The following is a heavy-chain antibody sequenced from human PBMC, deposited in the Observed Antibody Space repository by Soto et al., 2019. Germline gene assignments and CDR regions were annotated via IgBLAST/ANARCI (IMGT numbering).Heavy chain of an antibody. CDR3: AKFGREAFDV. Sequence: QVQLQASGPGLVKPSQTMSLTCTVSGGSISSDGHYGNWVRQHPGKGLEWIAYISYSGSTFYNPCLKSRVTISIDTSKNQFSLTLSSVTAADTAVYYCAKFGREAFDVWGQGTVVTVSS. D-gene: IGHD3-3*01. CDR1: GGSISSDGHY. J-gene: IGHJ3*01. CDR2: ISYSGST. V-gene: IGHV4-31*03.